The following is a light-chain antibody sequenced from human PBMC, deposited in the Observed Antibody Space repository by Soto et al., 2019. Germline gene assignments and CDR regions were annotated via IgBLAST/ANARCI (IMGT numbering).Light chain of an antibody. CDR1: QSVSSN. CDR2: GAS. CDR3: QQDNNWPRT. Sequence: EIVMTQSAATLSVSPGERATLSCRASQSVSSNLAWYQQKPGQAPRLLIYGASTRATGIPARFSGSGSGTEFTLTISSLQSEEFAVYYCQQDNNWPRTFGQGTKVDIK. V-gene: IGKV3-15*01. J-gene: IGKJ1*01.